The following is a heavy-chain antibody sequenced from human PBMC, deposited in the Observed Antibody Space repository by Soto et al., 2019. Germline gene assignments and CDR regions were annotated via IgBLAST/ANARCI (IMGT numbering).Heavy chain of an antibody. Sequence: GGSLRLSCAASGFTFSSYWMSWVRQAPGKGLEWVANIKQDRSEKYYVDSVKGRFTISRDNAKNSLYLQMNSLRAEDTAVYYCARVPGYSYDYPDAFDIWGQGTMVTVSS. CDR2: IKQDRSEK. CDR3: ARVPGYSYDYPDAFDI. D-gene: IGHD5-18*01. V-gene: IGHV3-7*01. J-gene: IGHJ3*02. CDR1: GFTFSSYW.